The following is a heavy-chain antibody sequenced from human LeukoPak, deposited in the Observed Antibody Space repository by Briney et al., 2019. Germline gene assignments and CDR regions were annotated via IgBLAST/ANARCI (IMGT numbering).Heavy chain of an antibody. D-gene: IGHD3-3*01. CDR2: ISYDGSNK. V-gene: IGHV3-30-3*01. J-gene: IGHJ4*02. CDR3: ARSLNYDLMDFDY. Sequence: GGSLRLSCAASGFTFSSYAMHWVRQAPGKGLEWVAVISYDGSNKYYADSVKGRFTISRDNSKNTLYLQMNSLRAEDTAVYYCARSLNYDLMDFDYWGQGTLVTVSS. CDR1: GFTFSSYA.